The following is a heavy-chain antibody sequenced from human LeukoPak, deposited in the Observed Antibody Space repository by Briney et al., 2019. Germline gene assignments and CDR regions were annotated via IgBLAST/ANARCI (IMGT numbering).Heavy chain of an antibody. V-gene: IGHV1-18*01. CDR3: ARLRTDFWSGYYQFDY. Sequence: GASVKVSCKASGYTFTSYGISWVRQAPGQGLEWLGWISAYNGNTNYAQKLQGRVTMTTDTSTSTAYMELRSLRSDDTAVYYCARLRTDFWSGYYQFDYWGQGTPVTVSS. J-gene: IGHJ4*02. CDR1: GYTFTSYG. CDR2: ISAYNGNT. D-gene: IGHD3-3*01.